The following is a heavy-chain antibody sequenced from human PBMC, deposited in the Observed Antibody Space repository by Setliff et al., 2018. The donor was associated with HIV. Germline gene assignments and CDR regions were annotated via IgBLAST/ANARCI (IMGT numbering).Heavy chain of an antibody. Sequence: GASVKVSCKASGYTFTSYGISWVRQAPGQGLEWMGWISAYNGNTNYAQQLQGRVTLTTDTSTSTAYMELRSLRSDETAVYYCARFAVAGTKWSDPWGQGTLVTVSS. D-gene: IGHD6-19*01. CDR2: ISAYNGNT. CDR3: ARFAVAGTKWSDP. V-gene: IGHV1-18*01. CDR1: GYTFTSYG. J-gene: IGHJ5*02.